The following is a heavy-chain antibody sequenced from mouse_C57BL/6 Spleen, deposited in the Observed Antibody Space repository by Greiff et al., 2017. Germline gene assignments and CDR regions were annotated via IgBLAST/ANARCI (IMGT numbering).Heavy chain of an antibody. CDR2: INPSNGGT. V-gene: IGHV1-53*01. CDR1: GYNFTSYW. J-gene: IGHJ4*01. CDR3: ARNPLIPDYAMDY. Sequence: QVQLQQPGTELVKPGASVKLSCKASGYNFTSYWMHWVKQRPGQGLEWIGNINPSNGGTNYNEKFKSKATLTVAKSSSTADMHLSSLTSEDSAVYDSARNPLIPDYAMDYWGQGTSVTVSS.